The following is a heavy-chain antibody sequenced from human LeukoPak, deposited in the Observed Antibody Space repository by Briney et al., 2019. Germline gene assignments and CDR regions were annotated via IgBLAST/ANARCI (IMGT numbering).Heavy chain of an antibody. J-gene: IGHJ4*02. D-gene: IGHD6-6*01. CDR2: ISYDGSNK. Sequence: GGSLRLSCAASGFTFSSYGMHWVRQAPGKGLEWVAVISYDGSNKYYVDSVKGRFTIFRDNAKNSLYLQMNSLRAEDTAVYYCARELGSYSSSSQGDYWGQGTLVTVSS. V-gene: IGHV3-30*03. CDR3: ARELGSYSSSSQGDY. CDR1: GFTFSSYG.